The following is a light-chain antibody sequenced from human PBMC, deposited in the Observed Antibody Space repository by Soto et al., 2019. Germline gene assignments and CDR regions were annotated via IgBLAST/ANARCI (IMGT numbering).Light chain of an antibody. CDR1: QGISSY. J-gene: IGKJ1*01. Sequence: DIQLTQSPSFLSASVGDRVTITCRASQGISSYLAWYQQQPGKAPKLLIYAASTLQSGVPSRFSGSGSGTEFTLTISSLQPEDFATYYCQQLNSYLWTFGQGTKVEIK. V-gene: IGKV1-9*01. CDR3: QQLNSYLWT. CDR2: AAS.